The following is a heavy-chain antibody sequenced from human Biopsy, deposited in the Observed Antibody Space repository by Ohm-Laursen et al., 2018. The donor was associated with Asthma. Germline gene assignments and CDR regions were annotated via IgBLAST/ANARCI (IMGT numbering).Heavy chain of an antibody. CDR2: ITGSGGFT. V-gene: IGHV3-23*01. D-gene: IGHD2-21*01. CDR3: AKDERAYYGSDSKYMQPVPIGD. Sequence: GSLRLSCTASGFTFSNYVMSWVCQAPGKGLEWVSSITGSGGFTYYADSVKGRFTISRDKSDNTLYLQMNSLTAEDTAVYHCAKDERAYYGSDSKYMQPVPIGDWGQGTVVIVSA. CDR1: GFTFSNYV. J-gene: IGHJ4*02.